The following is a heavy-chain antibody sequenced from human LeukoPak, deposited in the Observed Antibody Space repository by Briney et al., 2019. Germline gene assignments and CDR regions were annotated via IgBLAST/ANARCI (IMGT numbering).Heavy chain of an antibody. Sequence: GGSLRLSCAASGFTFSSYGMHWVRQAPGKGLEWVAVISYDGSNKYYADSVKGRFTISRDNSKNTLYLQMNSLRAEDTAVYYCAKGAYSSGWYVTELLIDYWGQGTLVTVSS. V-gene: IGHV3-30*18. CDR1: GFTFSSYG. J-gene: IGHJ4*02. CDR3: AKGAYSSGWYVTELLIDY. D-gene: IGHD6-19*01. CDR2: ISYDGSNK.